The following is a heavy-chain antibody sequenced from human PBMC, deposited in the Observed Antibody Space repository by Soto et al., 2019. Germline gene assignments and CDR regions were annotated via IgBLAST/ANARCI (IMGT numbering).Heavy chain of an antibody. V-gene: IGHV4-59*11. J-gene: IGHJ1*01. CDR2: IYYLGST. Sequence: SLTLSLACLGKGGTMGEHFWRWIRQCQGKGLERIGYIYYLGSTDYNPSLKSRVTISVDTSKRQLYLRLTSVTAADTAVYYWSRDGYYGSGSPYQAFRGPGTDVPVS. CDR3: SRDGYYGSGSPYQAF. CDR1: GGTMGEHF. D-gene: IGHD3-10*01.